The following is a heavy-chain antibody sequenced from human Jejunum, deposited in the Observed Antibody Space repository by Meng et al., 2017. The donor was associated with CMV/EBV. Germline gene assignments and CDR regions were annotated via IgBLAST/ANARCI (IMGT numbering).Heavy chain of an antibody. CDR2: ISSSSDTV. J-gene: IGHJ4*02. D-gene: IGHD2-2*01. Sequence: FSTYSMNWVRRAPGKGLEWISFISSSSDTVYYADSVKGRFTTSRDNAKNSLYLQMNSLRAEDTAVYYCAREGCTSTTCYPLSDIYLWGQGTLVTVSS. CDR3: AREGCTSTTCYPLSDIYL. V-gene: IGHV3-48*04. CDR1: FSTYS.